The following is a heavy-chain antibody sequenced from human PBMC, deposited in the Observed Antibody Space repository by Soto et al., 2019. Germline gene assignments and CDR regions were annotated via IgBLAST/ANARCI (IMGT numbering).Heavy chain of an antibody. CDR2: IWHDGNNK. CDR3: ASDLVGASDSYGLDV. Sequence: GGSLRLSCAASGFTFSNYGMHWVRQAPGKGLEWVAIIWHDGNNKYYADSVRGRFIISRDNSKSRLYLQMNSLRAEDTAVYYCASDLVGASDSYGLDVWGQGXPVTV. CDR1: GFTFSNYG. J-gene: IGHJ6*02. V-gene: IGHV3-33*01. D-gene: IGHD1-26*01.